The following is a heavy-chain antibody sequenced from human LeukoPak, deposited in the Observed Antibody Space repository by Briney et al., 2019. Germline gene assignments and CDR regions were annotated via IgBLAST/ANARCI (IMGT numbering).Heavy chain of an antibody. Sequence: PGGSLRLSCEVDGFTFSSYSMNWVRQAPGEGREGVAYISSRSSTIYYAHSVKGRFTIARDNAKNSLYLQMHRLSAEDTAVHYCARVGPYTAMELYSYYHMDVWGKGTTVTVPS. CDR2: ISSRSSTI. V-gene: IGHV3-48*01. J-gene: IGHJ6*03. D-gene: IGHD5-18*01. CDR3: ARVGPYTAMELYSYYHMDV. CDR1: GFTFSSYS.